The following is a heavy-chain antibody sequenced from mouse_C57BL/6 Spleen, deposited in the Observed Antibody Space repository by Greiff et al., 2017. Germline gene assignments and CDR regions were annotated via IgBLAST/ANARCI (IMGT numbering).Heavy chain of an antibody. Sequence: QVQLQQPGAELVKPGASLKVSCTASGYTFTSYWMHWVKQRPGPGLEWIGRIHPSDSDTNYNQKFKGKATLTVDKSSSTAYMQLSSLTSEDSAVYYCAIWDGSSSFGCWGKGTTLAVSS. CDR2: IHPSDSDT. CDR1: GYTFTSYW. V-gene: IGHV1-74*01. CDR3: AIWDGSSSFGC. J-gene: IGHJ2*01. D-gene: IGHD1-1*01.